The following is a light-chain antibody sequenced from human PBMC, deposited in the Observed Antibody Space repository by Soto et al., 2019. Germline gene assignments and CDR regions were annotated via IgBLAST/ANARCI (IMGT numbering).Light chain of an antibody. CDR3: VSYTSRSTYV. CDR1: SSDVGGYIW. Sequence: LTQPASLSGSPGQSITISCTGTSSDVGGYIWVSWYQHHPGKAPKLVIYDVYQRPSGVSSRFSGSKPGNTAFLTISGLQTEDEADYYCVSYTSRSTYVFGSGTKVTVL. CDR2: DVY. J-gene: IGLJ1*01. V-gene: IGLV2-14*01.